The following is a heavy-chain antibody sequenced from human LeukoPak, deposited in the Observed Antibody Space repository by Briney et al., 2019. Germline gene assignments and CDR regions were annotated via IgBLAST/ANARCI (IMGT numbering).Heavy chain of an antibody. Sequence: GGSLRLSCAASGFTFSSNSMNWVRQAPGKGLEWVSFISGSSGAIHYADSVRGRFTISRDNVKNSLYLQMNSLRDEDTAVYYCARAPRGADNWFVPWGQGTLVTVSS. V-gene: IGHV3-48*02. CDR3: ARAPRGADNWFVP. CDR2: ISGSSGAI. D-gene: IGHD3-10*01. CDR1: GFTFSSNS. J-gene: IGHJ5*02.